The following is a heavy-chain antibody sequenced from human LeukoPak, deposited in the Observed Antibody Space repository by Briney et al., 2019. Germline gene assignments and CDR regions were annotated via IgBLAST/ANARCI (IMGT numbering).Heavy chain of an antibody. CDR2: INHSGST. Sequence: SETLSLTCAVYGGSFSGYYWSWIRQPPGKGLEWIGEINHSGSTNYNPSLKSRVTISVDTSKSQFSLKLSSVTAADTAVYYCASSRSDIVVVPAAIGGYWGQGTLVTVSS. CDR1: GGSFSGYY. V-gene: IGHV4-34*01. CDR3: ASSRSDIVVVPAAIGGY. J-gene: IGHJ4*02. D-gene: IGHD2-2*02.